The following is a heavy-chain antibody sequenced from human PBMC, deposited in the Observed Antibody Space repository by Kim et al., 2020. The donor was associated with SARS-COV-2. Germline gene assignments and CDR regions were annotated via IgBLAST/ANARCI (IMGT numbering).Heavy chain of an antibody. CDR2: MNPNSGNT. CDR1: GYTFTSFD. D-gene: IGHD2-2*01. V-gene: IGHV1-8*01. CDR3: ARGGYCSSTGCHNPDYYYGVDV. Sequence: ASVKVSCKASGYTFTSFDINWVRQATGQGLEWMGWMNPNSGNTGYAQKFQGRVTMTRNTSISTAYMELSSLRSEDTAVFYCARGGYCSSTGCHNPDYYYGVDVWGQGTTVTVSS. J-gene: IGHJ6*02.